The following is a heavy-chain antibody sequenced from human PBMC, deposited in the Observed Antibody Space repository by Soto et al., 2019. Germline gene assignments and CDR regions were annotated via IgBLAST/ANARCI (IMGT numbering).Heavy chain of an antibody. V-gene: IGHV1-18*01. D-gene: IGHD3-3*01. CDR2: VSGYNDNT. CDR3: ARESGHAFDI. J-gene: IGHJ3*02. Sequence: ASVKVSSKACGDTFTSCAIRSVRQAPGQGIEWMGWVSGYNDNTNYAQKLQGRVTMTTDTSTSTAYMEVRSLRSDDTAVYYCARESGHAFDIWGQGTMVTVSS. CDR1: GDTFTSCA.